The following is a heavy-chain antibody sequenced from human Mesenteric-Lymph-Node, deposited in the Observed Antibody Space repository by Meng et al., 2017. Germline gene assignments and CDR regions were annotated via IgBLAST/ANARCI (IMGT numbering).Heavy chain of an antibody. V-gene: IGHV3-30*07. CDR3: ARHLAAAGIPN. J-gene: IGHJ4*02. CDR1: GFTFSSYA. D-gene: IGHD6-13*01. CDR2: ISYDGSNK. Sequence: GESLKISCAASGFTFSSYAMHWVRQAPGKGLEWVAVISYDGSNKYYADSVKGRFTISRDNSKNTLYLQMNSLRAEDTAVYYCARHLAAAGIPNWGQGTLVTVSS.